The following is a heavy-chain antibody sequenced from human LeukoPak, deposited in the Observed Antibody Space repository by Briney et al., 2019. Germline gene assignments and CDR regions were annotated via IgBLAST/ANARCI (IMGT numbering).Heavy chain of an antibody. CDR1: GFTVSSNY. CDR2: IYSGGST. D-gene: IGHD5-24*01. V-gene: IGHV3-53*01. CDR3: ARDRGGYKFDY. Sequence: GGSLTLSCAASGFTVSSNYMSWVRHAPGKGLEWVSVIYSGGSTYYAASVTGRFTISRDNSNNPLYLQMNSLRAEDTAVYYCARDRGGYKFDYWGQGTLVPVSS. J-gene: IGHJ4*02.